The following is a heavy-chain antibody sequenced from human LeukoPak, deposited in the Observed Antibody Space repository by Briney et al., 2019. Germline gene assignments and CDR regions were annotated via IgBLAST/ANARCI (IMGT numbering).Heavy chain of an antibody. CDR2: LFGSGGGI. J-gene: IGHJ4*02. Sequence: PGGSLRLSCAASGFKFSDYAMNWVRQAPGKGLEWGSGLFGSGGGISYADSVKGRFTIYPDNSKNTLYLQMNSMTADDTAVYYCAKDLRPDGYWDIDSWGQGTLVIVSS. V-gene: IGHV3-23*01. CDR3: AKDLRPDGYWDIDS. D-gene: IGHD5-24*01. CDR1: GFKFSDYA.